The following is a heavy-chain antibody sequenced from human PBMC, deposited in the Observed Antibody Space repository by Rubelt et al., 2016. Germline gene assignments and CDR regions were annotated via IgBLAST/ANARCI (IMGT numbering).Heavy chain of an antibody. CDR1: GGSIRSPY. CDR2: IYYHGST. V-gene: IGHV4-59*11. Sequence: QVQLQESGPGLVKPSGTLSLTCSVSGGSIRSPYWSWIRQPPGKGLAWIGYIYYHGSTNANPSLRCRLSMSADTSKIQFSLKLSSGTAADTAVYYGARAPLPDYDLPGLWGQGTLVTVSS. CDR3: ARAPLPDYDLPGL. J-gene: IGHJ4*02. D-gene: IGHD4-17*01.